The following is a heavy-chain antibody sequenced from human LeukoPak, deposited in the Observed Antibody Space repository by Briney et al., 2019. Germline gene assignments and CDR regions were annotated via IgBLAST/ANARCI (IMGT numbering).Heavy chain of an antibody. D-gene: IGHD3-22*01. CDR3: ARSAYYYGSSGYYSAFDI. V-gene: IGHV4-59*01. CDR2: IYYSGST. CDR1: GGSISSYY. J-gene: IGHJ3*02. Sequence: TSETLSLTCTVSGGSISSYYWSWIRQPPGKGLEWIGYIYYSGSTNYNPSLKSRVTISVDTSKNQFSLKLSSVTAADTAVYYCARSAYYYGSSGYYSAFDIWGQGTMVTVSS.